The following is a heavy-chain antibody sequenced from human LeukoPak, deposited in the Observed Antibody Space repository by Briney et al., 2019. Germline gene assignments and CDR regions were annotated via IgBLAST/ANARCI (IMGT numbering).Heavy chain of an antibody. CDR2: ISYDGSNK. J-gene: IGHJ4*02. D-gene: IGHD3-10*01. Sequence: GGSLRLSCAASGFTFSSYGMHWVRQAPGKGLEWVAVISYDGSNKYYADSVKGRFTISRDNSKNTLYLQMNSLRAEDTAVYYCAKGLTYYYGSGSYYFDYWGQGTLVTVSS. CDR1: GFTFSSYG. CDR3: AKGLTYYYGSGSYYFDY. V-gene: IGHV3-30*18.